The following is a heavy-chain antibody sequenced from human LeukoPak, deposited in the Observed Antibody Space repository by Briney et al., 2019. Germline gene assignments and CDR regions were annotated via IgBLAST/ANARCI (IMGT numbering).Heavy chain of an antibody. Sequence: GGSLRLSCAASGFTFTSYWMSWVRQAPGKGLEWVANIKQDGSEKYYVVSVKGRFTISRDNAKNSLYLQMNSLRAEDTAIYYCARGGYSRDYWGQGTLVTVSS. D-gene: IGHD6-13*01. CDR2: IKQDGSEK. CDR1: GFTFTSYW. J-gene: IGHJ4*02. CDR3: ARGGYSRDY. V-gene: IGHV3-7*03.